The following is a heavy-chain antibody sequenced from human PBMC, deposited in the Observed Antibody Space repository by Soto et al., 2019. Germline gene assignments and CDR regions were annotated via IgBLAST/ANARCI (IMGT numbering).Heavy chain of an antibody. V-gene: IGHV1-18*01. J-gene: IGHJ6*02. Sequence: ASVKVSCKASGYTFTSYGISWVRQAPGQGLEWMGWISAYNGNTNYAQKLQGRVTMTTDTSTSTAYMELRSLRSDDTAVYYCARSYGSGSYYYYYYGMDVWGQGTTVTVSS. D-gene: IGHD3-10*01. CDR1: GYTFTSYG. CDR2: ISAYNGNT. CDR3: ARSYGSGSYYYYYYGMDV.